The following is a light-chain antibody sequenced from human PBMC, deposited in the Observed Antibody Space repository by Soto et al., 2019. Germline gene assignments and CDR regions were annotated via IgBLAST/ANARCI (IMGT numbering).Light chain of an antibody. CDR1: QSVSSY. V-gene: IGKV3-11*01. J-gene: IGKJ4*01. CDR2: DAS. CDR3: QQRSNWPPRALT. Sequence: EIVLTQSPATLSLSPGEIATLSCRASQSVSSYLAWYQQKPGQAPRLLIYDASNRSTGIPARFSGSGSGTDFTLTISSLEPEDFAVYYCQQRSNWPPRALTFGGGTKVEIK.